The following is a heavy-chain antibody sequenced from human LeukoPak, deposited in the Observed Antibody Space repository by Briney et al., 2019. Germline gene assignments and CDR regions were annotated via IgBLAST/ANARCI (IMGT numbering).Heavy chain of an antibody. CDR3: ATTAVTPGAFDI. CDR1: GGTFSSYP. CDR2: INAGNGNT. D-gene: IGHD4-17*01. Sequence: ASVKVSCKASGGTFSSYPISWVRQAPGQGLEWMGWINAGNGNTKYSQEFQGRVTITRDTSASTAYMELSSLRSEDMAVYYCATTAVTPGAFDIWGQGTMVTVSS. V-gene: IGHV1-3*03. J-gene: IGHJ3*02.